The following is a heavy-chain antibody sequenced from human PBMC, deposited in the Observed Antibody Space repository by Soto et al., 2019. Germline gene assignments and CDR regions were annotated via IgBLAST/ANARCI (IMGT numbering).Heavy chain of an antibody. CDR3: AKDYYDILTGYHDASDI. D-gene: IGHD3-9*01. Sequence: GGSLRLSCAASGFTFSTYAMSWVRQAPGKGLEWVSLISATGGSTYYADSVKGRFTISRDNSKNTLYLQMNSLRAEDTAVYYCAKDYYDILTGYHDASDIWGQGTMVTVSS. V-gene: IGHV3-23*01. J-gene: IGHJ3*02. CDR1: GFTFSTYA. CDR2: ISATGGST.